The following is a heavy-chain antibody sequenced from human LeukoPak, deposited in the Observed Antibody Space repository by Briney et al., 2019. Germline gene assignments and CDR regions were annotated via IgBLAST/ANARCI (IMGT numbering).Heavy chain of an antibody. CDR1: GFTFSSYS. CDR2: ISSSSSYI. J-gene: IGHJ4*02. V-gene: IGHV3-21*01. Sequence: GGSLRLSCAASGFTFSSYSMNWVRQAPGKGLEWVSSISSSSSYIYCADSVKGRFTISRDNAKNSLYLQMNSLRAEGTAVYYCARRGGGSGIAAAAPFDYWGQGTLVTVSS. CDR3: ARRGGGSGIAAAAPFDY. D-gene: IGHD6-13*01.